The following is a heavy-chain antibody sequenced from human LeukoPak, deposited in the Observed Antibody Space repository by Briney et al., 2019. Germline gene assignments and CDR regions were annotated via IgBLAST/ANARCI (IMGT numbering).Heavy chain of an antibody. CDR2: IRYDGSNK. CDR1: GFTFSSYG. J-gene: IGHJ4*02. Sequence: GGTLRLSCAASGFTFSSYGMHWVRQAPGKGLEWVAFIRYDGSNKYYADSVKGRFTISRDNSKNTLYLQMNSLRAEDTAVYYCARETRWDFDYWGQGTLVTVSS. V-gene: IGHV3-30*02. D-gene: IGHD5-24*01. CDR3: ARETRWDFDY.